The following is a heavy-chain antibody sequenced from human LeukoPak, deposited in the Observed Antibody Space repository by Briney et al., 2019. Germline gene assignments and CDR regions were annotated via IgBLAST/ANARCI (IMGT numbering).Heavy chain of an antibody. J-gene: IGHJ6*02. V-gene: IGHV3-23*01. D-gene: IGHD3-16*01. CDR1: GFTFSTDV. Sequence: GGPLRLSCAASGFTFSTDVMSWVRQAPGKGLECVSAISGSGGNTYYADSVKGRFTISRDNSKNMLYLQMNSLRAEDTAVYYCAKVSGRIQIWPQPFGDGMDVWGQGTTVTVSS. CDR3: AKVSGRIQIWPQPFGDGMDV. CDR2: ISGSGGNT.